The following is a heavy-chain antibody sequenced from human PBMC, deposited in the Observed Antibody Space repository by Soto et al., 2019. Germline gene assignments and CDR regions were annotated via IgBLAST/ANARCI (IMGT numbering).Heavy chain of an antibody. Sequence: EVQLLESGGGLVQPGGSLRLSCAASGFTFSSYAMCWVRQAPGKGLEWVSAISGSGGSTYYADSVKGRFTISRDNSKNTLYLRMNSLRAEDTAVYYCAKDLIEDSGSDLLFDYWGQGTLVTVSS. CDR3: AKDLIEDSGSDLLFDY. CDR2: ISGSGGST. J-gene: IGHJ4*02. CDR1: GFTFSSYA. D-gene: IGHD1-26*01. V-gene: IGHV3-23*01.